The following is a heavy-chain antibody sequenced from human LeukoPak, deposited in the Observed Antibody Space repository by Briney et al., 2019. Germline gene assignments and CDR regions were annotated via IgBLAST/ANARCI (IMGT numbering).Heavy chain of an antibody. CDR1: GGSIRTYY. D-gene: IGHD6-13*01. J-gene: IGHJ6*02. CDR2: IYYSGST. V-gene: IGHV4-59*01. CDR3: ARVYAAAGVWGMDV. Sequence: PSETLSPTCTVSGGSIRTYYWSWVRQPPGKGLEWIGYIYYSGSTNYNPSLKSRVTISVDTSKNQFSLKLSSVTAADTAVYYCARVYAAAGVWGMDVWGQGTTVTVSS.